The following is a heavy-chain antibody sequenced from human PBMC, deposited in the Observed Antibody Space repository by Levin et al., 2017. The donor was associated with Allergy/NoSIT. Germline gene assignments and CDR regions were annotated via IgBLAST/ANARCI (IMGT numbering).Heavy chain of an antibody. J-gene: IGHJ3*02. Sequence: KISCKASGGTFSSYAISWVRQAPGQGLEWMGGIIPIFGTANYAQKFQGRVTITADESTSTAYMELSSLRSEDTAVYYCARVAQYCSSTSCYSIDIDTGAFDIWGQGTMVTVSS. V-gene: IGHV1-69*01. D-gene: IGHD2-2*01. CDR2: IIPIFGTA. CDR3: ARVAQYCSSTSCYSIDIDTGAFDI. CDR1: GGTFSSYA.